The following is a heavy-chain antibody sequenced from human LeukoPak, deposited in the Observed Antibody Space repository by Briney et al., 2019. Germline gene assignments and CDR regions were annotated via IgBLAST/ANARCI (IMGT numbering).Heavy chain of an antibody. CDR1: GYTFTGYY. V-gene: IGHV1-2*02. J-gene: IGHJ4*02. CDR3: ASALLGYCSSTSCYTGGD. Sequence: ASVKVSCKASGYTFTGYYMHWVRQAPGQGLEWMGWINSNSGGTNYAQKFQGRVTMTRDTSISTAYMELSRLRSDDTAVYYSASALLGYCSSTSCYTGGDWGQGTLVTVSS. D-gene: IGHD2-2*02. CDR2: INSNSGGT.